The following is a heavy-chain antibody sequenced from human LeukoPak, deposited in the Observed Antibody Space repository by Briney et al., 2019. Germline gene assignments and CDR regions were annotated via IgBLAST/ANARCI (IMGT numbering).Heavy chain of an antibody. CDR1: GGSFSGYY. D-gene: IGHD5-18*01. V-gene: IGHV4-34*01. CDR3: ARGASVDTAMVPFDY. Sequence: TSETLSLTCAVYGGSFSGYYWSWIRQPPGKGLEWIGEINHRGSTNYNPSLKSRVTISVDTSKNQFSLKLSSVTAADTAVYYCARGASVDTAMVPFDYWGQGTLVTVSS. J-gene: IGHJ4*02. CDR2: INHRGST.